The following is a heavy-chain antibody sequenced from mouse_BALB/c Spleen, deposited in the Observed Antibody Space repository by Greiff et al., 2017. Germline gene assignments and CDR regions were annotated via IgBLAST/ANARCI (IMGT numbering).Heavy chain of an antibody. Sequence: QFQLQQSGPGLVAPSQSLSIPCTVSGFSLTSYGVHGVRQPPGKGLEWRGVIWAGGSTNYNSALMSRLSISKDNSKSQVFLKMNSLQTDDTAMYYCARDGSFAYWGQGTLVTVSA. CDR3: ARDGSFAY. J-gene: IGHJ3*01. CDR2: IWAGGST. CDR1: GFSLTSYG. V-gene: IGHV2-9*02.